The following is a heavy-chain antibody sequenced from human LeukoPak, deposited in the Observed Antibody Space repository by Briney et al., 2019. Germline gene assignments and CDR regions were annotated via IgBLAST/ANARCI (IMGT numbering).Heavy chain of an antibody. Sequence: GGSPRLSCAASGFTFSMYGTHWVRQAPGKGLERVAVIANDGKTTYYADSVKGRFTISRDNSKNTLYLQMNSLRAEDTAVYYCARVIGVVRADYYFDYWGQGTLVAVSS. CDR3: ARVIGVVRADYYFDY. D-gene: IGHD3-10*01. V-gene: IGHV3-30*03. CDR1: GFTFSMYG. CDR2: IANDGKTT. J-gene: IGHJ4*02.